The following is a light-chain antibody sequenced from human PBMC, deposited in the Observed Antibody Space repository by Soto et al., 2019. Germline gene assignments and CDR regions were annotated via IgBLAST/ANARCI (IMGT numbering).Light chain of an antibody. Sequence: DVVLTQSPLSLPVALGQPASISCRSSQSLVFSDGNTYLNWFHQRPGQSPRRLIYKISNRDSGVPDRFSGSGSATDFTLKISRVEAEDVGIYFCMQGTHWPLTFGGGSKVEI. CDR3: MQGTHWPLT. V-gene: IGKV2-30*01. J-gene: IGKJ4*01. CDR1: QSLVFSDGNTY. CDR2: KIS.